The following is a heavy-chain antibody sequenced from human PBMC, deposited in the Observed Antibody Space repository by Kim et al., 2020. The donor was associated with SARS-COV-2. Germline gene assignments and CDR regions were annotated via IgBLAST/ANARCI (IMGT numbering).Heavy chain of an antibody. CDR2: IYSGGSSK. CDR3: AKGSYGGNDASDY. J-gene: IGHJ4*02. CDR1: GFTFSSYA. V-gene: IGHV3-23*03. Sequence: GGSLRLSCAASGFTFSSYAMSWVRQAPGKGLEWVSVIYSGGSSKYYADSVKGRFTISRDNSKNTLYLQMNSLRAEDTAVYYCAKGSYGGNDASDYWGQ. D-gene: IGHD4-17*01.